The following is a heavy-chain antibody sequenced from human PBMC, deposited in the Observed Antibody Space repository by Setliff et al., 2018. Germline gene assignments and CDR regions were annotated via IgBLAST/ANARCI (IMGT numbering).Heavy chain of an antibody. CDR1: GYTFTGYY. Sequence: ASVKVSCKASGYTFTGYYMHWVRQAPGQGLEWMGWINPNSGGTNYAQKFQGRVTMTRDTSISTAYMELARLTSDDTAVYYCARDVVVGITPRLSFHFWGQGTLVTVSS. D-gene: IGHD2-21*01. J-gene: IGHJ4*02. CDR3: ARDVVVGITPRLSFHF. V-gene: IGHV1-2*02. CDR2: INPNSGGT.